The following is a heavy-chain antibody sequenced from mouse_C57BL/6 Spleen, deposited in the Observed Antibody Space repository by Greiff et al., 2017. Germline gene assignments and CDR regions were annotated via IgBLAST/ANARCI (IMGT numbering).Heavy chain of an antibody. Sequence: VQLQQSGPELVKPGASVKIPCKASGYTFTDYNMDWVKQSHGKSLEWIGDINPNNGGTIYNQKFKGKATLTVDKSSSTAYMELRSLTSEDTAFYYCASSYYGSSYLYYAMDYWGQGTSVTVSS. CDR1: GYTFTDYN. J-gene: IGHJ4*01. CDR3: ASSYYGSSYLYYAMDY. D-gene: IGHD1-1*01. V-gene: IGHV1-18*01. CDR2: INPNNGGT.